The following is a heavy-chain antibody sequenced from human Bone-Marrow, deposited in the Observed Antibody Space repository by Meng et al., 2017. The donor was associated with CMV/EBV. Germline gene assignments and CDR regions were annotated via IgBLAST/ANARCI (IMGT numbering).Heavy chain of an antibody. V-gene: IGHV3-30*04. J-gene: IGHJ6*02. Sequence: GGPLRLSCAASGFTFSAYNMHWVRQDPGKGPEWVAVISYGGLNEYYADSVKGRFTISRDDSKKTLYLQMNDLRVEDTAIYYCAKDSSTSLNYHYGLDVWGQGTTVTVSS. CDR2: ISYGGLNE. CDR1: GFTFSAYN. D-gene: IGHD2-2*01. CDR3: AKDSSTSLNYHYGLDV.